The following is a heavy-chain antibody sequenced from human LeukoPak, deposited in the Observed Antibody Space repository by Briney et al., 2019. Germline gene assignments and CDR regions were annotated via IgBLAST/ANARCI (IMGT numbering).Heavy chain of an antibody. CDR2: ISSSGSTI. CDR3: ARTSQTGTTRVYYFDY. V-gene: IGHV3-48*03. Sequence: GGSLRLSCAASGFTFSSYEMNWVRQAPGKGLEWVSYISSSGSTIYYADSVKGRFTISRDNAKNSLYLQMNSLRAEDTAVYYCARTSQTGTTRVYYFDYWGQGTLVTVSS. CDR1: GFTFSSYE. J-gene: IGHJ4*02. D-gene: IGHD1-1*01.